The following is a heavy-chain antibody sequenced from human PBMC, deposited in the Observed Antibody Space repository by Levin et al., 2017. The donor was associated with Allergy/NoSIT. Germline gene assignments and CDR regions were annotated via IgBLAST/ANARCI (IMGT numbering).Heavy chain of an antibody. J-gene: IGHJ6*02. D-gene: IGHD5-12*01. CDR3: VKELYGGFYWYYAMDL. CDR2: ILYDGSKK. V-gene: IGHV3-30*18. CDR1: GFTFSSYG. Sequence: PGGSLRLSCAASGFTFSSYGMHWVRQAPGKGLEWVAVILYDGSKKYYADSVKGRFTISRDNSKNTLSLQMNSLRAEDTAVYYCVKELYGGFYWYYAMDLWGQGTTVTVSS.